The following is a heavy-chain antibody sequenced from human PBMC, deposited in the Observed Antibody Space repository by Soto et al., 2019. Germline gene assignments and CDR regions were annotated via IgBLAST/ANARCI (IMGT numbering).Heavy chain of an antibody. CDR3: AKGILANPGTFYYFYGMDV. V-gene: IGHV3-23*01. D-gene: IGHD5-12*01. Sequence: PGGSLRLSCVASGFTFSNYAMSWVRQAPGKGLGWVSVISDSGVSAYYADSVKGRFTVSRDSSKITLFLQMNSLRVEDTAVYYCAKGILANPGTFYYFYGMDVWGQGTTVTVSS. J-gene: IGHJ6*02. CDR1: GFTFSNYA. CDR2: ISDSGVSA.